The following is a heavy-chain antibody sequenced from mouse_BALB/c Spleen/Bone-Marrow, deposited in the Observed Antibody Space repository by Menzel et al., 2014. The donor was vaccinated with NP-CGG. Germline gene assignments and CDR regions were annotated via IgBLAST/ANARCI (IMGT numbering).Heavy chain of an antibody. CDR1: GYTFTDNW. Sequence: VQVVESGAELGMPGASVKMSCKASGYTFTDNWICWVKQRPGQGLEWIGAIDTSDSYTNYNQKFMGKASLTVDASSSTAYMQVSSLTSDDSAVYYCARGGHDFSLDYWGQGTSVTVSS. CDR3: ARGGHDFSLDY. V-gene: IGHV1-69*01. CDR2: IDTSDSYT. D-gene: IGHD2-4*01. J-gene: IGHJ4*01.